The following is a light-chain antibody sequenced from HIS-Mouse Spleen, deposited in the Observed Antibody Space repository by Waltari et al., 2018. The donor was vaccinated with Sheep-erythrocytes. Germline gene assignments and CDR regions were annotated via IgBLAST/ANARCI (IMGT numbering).Light chain of an antibody. CDR2: DDS. CDR1: NIGSKS. Sequence: SYVLTQPPSVSVAPGQTARLTCGGNNIGSKSVQGYQQKHGQAPVLVVYDDSDRPSGIPERFSGSNSGNTATLTISRVEAGDEADYYCQVWDSSSDHPVFGGGTKLTVL. CDR3: QVWDSSSDHPV. J-gene: IGLJ2*01. V-gene: IGLV3-21*02.